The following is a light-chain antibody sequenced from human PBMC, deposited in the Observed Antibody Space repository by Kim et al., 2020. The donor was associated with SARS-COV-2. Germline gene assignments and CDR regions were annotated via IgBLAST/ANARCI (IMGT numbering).Light chain of an antibody. Sequence: AAVGDRVTIHWRASQSISVWLAWYQQRPGKAPQLLISGASNLDIGVPARISGSGSGTLFTLTISSLQPEDVGIYYCQHANGFPWTFGQGTKVDIK. V-gene: IGKV1-12*01. CDR3: QHANGFPWT. J-gene: IGKJ1*01. CDR2: GAS. CDR1: QSISVW.